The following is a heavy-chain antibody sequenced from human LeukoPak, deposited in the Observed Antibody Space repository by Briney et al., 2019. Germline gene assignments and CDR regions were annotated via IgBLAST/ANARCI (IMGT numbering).Heavy chain of an antibody. J-gene: IGHJ4*02. Sequence: GGSLRLSCAASGFTFSSYGMHWVRQAPGKGLEWVAVISYDGSNKYYADSVKGRFTISRDNSKNTLYLQMNSLRAEDTAVYYCAKDRDIVVVPAATPLDYWGQGTLVTVSS. CDR1: GFTFSSYG. CDR3: AKDRDIVVVPAATPLDY. CDR2: ISYDGSNK. V-gene: IGHV3-30*18. D-gene: IGHD2-2*01.